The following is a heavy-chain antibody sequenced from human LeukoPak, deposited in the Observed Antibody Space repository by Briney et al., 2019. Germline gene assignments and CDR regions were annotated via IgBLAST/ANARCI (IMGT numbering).Heavy chain of an antibody. D-gene: IGHD1-26*01. Sequence: SETLSLTCAVYGGSFSGYYWSWIRQPPGKGLEWIGEINHSGSTNYNPSLKSRVTISVDTSKNQSSLKLSSVTAADTAVYYCARGRIVGATYSWFDPWGQGTLVTVSS. J-gene: IGHJ5*02. CDR3: ARGRIVGATYSWFDP. CDR2: INHSGST. V-gene: IGHV4-34*01. CDR1: GGSFSGYY.